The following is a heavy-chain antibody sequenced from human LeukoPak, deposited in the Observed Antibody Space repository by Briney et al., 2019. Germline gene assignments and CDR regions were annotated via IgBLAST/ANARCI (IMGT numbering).Heavy chain of an antibody. V-gene: IGHV1-18*01. CDR2: ISAYNNNT. J-gene: IGHJ5*02. D-gene: IGHD3-10*01. CDR1: GYTFTSYG. Sequence: RASVKVSCKASGYTFTSYGISWVRQAPGQGLELMGWISAYNNNTNYAQKLQGRVTMTTDTSTCTAYMELRSLRSDDTAVYYCARVPQMYYYGSKTFDPWGQGTLVTVSS. CDR3: ARVPQMYYYGSKTFDP.